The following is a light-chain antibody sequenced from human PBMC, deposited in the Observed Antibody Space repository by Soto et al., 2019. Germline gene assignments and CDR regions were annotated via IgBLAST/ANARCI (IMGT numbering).Light chain of an antibody. Sequence: QSVLTQAPSASGTPGQRVTISCSGSSSNIGSDFVSWYQQLPGTAPKLLIYHNYPRPSGVPDRFSGSKSGTSASLAISDLRYEDEADYYCSTWDDSLSSYVFGAGTKLTVL. CDR3: STWDDSLSSYV. V-gene: IGLV1-47*01. J-gene: IGLJ1*01. CDR1: SSNIGSDF. CDR2: HNY.